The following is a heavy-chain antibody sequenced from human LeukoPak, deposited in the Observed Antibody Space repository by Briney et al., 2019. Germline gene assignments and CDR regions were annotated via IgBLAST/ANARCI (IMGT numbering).Heavy chain of an antibody. D-gene: IGHD6-13*01. CDR3: ARDKGAAAGTPFWFDP. J-gene: IGHJ5*02. CDR1: GFTFSSYG. V-gene: IGHV3-33*01. CDR2: IWYDGSNK. Sequence: GRSLRLSCAASGFTFSSYGMHWVRQAPGKGLEWVAVIWYDGSNKYYADSVKGRFTISRDNSKNTLCLQMNSLRAEDTAVYYCARDKGAAAGTPFWFDPWGQGTLVTVSS.